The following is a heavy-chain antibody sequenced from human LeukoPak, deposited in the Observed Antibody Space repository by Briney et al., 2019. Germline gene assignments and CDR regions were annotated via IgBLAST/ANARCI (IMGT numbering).Heavy chain of an antibody. D-gene: IGHD2-2*01. J-gene: IGHJ3*02. V-gene: IGHV4-39*01. CDR1: GGSISSSSYY. Sequence: PSETLSLTCTVSGGSISSSSYYWGWIRQPPGKGLEWIGSIYYSRSTYYNPSLKSRVTISVDTSKNQFSLTLSSVTAADTAVYYCAITRGSSTSRGAFDIWGQGTMVTVSS. CDR2: IYYSRST. CDR3: AITRGSSTSRGAFDI.